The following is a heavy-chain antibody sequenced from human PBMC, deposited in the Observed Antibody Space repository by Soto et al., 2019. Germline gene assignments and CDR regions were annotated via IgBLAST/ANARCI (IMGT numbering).Heavy chain of an antibody. Sequence: ETLSLTCTVSGGSISSSSYYWGWVRQAPGKGLEWVSYISSSSSTIYYADSVKGRFTISRDNAKNSLYLQMNSLRAEDTAVYHCARDSGEAYDILTGYYEIYFDYWGQGTLVTVSS. D-gene: IGHD3-9*01. J-gene: IGHJ4*02. V-gene: IGHV3-48*01. CDR1: GGSISSSSYY. CDR3: ARDSGEAYDILTGYYEIYFDY. CDR2: ISSSSSTI.